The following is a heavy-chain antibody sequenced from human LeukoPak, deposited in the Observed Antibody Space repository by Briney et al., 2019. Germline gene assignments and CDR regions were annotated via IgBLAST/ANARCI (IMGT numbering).Heavy chain of an antibody. D-gene: IGHD3-22*01. V-gene: IGHV5-51*01. CDR3: ARYPRPHYYDSSGYPF. J-gene: IGHJ1*01. Sequence: GESLKISCKGSGYSFTSYWIGWVRQMPGKGLEWMGIIYPGDSDTRYSPSFQGQVTISADKSISTAYLQWSSLKASDTAMYYCARYPRPHYYDSSGYPFWGQGTLVTVSS. CDR2: IYPGDSDT. CDR1: GYSFTSYW.